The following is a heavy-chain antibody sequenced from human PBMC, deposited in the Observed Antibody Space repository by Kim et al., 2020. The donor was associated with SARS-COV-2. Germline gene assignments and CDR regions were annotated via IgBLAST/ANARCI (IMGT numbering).Heavy chain of an antibody. Sequence: SETLSLTCTVSGGSISSGGYYWSWIRQHPGKGLEWIGYIYYSGSTYYNPSLKSRVTISVDTSKNQFSLKLSSVTAADTAVYYCASCGYSYAIDYWGQGTLVTVSS. CDR1: GGSISSGGYY. V-gene: IGHV4-31*03. D-gene: IGHD5-18*01. CDR2: IYYSGST. J-gene: IGHJ4*02. CDR3: ASCGYSYAIDY.